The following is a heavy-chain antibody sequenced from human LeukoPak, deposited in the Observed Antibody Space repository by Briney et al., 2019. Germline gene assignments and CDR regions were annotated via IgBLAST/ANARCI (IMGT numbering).Heavy chain of an antibody. CDR3: ARVPRIAVAENTDYYYYYGMDV. D-gene: IGHD6-19*01. Sequence: SGTLSLTCAVSGGSISSSNWWSWVRQPPGKGLEWIGEIYHSGSTNYNPSLKSRVTISVDKSKNQFSLKLSSVTAADTAVYYCARVPRIAVAENTDYYYYYGMDVWGQGTTVTVSS. V-gene: IGHV4-4*02. J-gene: IGHJ6*02. CDR2: IYHSGST. CDR1: GGSISSSNW.